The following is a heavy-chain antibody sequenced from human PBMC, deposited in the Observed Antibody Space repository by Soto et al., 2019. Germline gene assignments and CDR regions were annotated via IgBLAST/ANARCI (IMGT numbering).Heavy chain of an antibody. Sequence: GGSLRLSFAASGFTFSSYAMSWVRQAPGKGLEWASGTTGSGGSAYYADSVKGRFTISRDNSENTLYLQMNSLRAEDTAVYYCVKAWTYYYDTSGPHFDYWGQGTLVTVSS. CDR1: GFTFSSYA. CDR3: VKAWTYYYDTSGPHFDY. V-gene: IGHV3-23*01. J-gene: IGHJ4*02. D-gene: IGHD3-22*01. CDR2: TTGSGGSA.